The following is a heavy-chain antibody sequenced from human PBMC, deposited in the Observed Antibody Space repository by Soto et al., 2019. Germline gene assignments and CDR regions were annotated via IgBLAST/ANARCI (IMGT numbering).Heavy chain of an antibody. J-gene: IGHJ6*02. Sequence: VASVKVSCKTSGYSFTTYGISWVRQAPGQGLEWMGWISGYNGNTNYAQKFQGRVTMTTDTSTSTAYMELRSLRSDDTAVYYCAKDRGSGSYAANYYYYGMDVWGQGTTVTVSS. CDR2: ISGYNGNT. CDR1: GYSFTTYG. CDR3: AKDRGSGSYAANYYYYGMDV. D-gene: IGHD3-10*01. V-gene: IGHV1-18*01.